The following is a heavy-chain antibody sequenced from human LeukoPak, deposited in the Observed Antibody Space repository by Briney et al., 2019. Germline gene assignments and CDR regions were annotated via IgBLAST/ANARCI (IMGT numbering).Heavy chain of an antibody. CDR1: GFTFSSYA. D-gene: IGHD3-22*01. CDR3: ANSQYYYDTRGYYY. CDR2: ISHDGGNK. V-gene: IGHV3-30*18. Sequence: GGSLRLSCAASGFTFSSYAMSWVRQAPGKGLEWVAIISHDGGNKNYADSVQGRFTISRDNSKNTLFLQMNSLRAEDTAVYYCANSQYYYDTRGYYYWGQGTLVTVSS. J-gene: IGHJ4*02.